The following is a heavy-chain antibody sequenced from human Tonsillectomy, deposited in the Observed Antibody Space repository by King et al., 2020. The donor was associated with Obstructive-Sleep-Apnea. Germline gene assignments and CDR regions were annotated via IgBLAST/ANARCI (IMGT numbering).Heavy chain of an antibody. D-gene: IGHD3-3*01. V-gene: IGHV3-64D*06. J-gene: IGHJ3*02. CDR2: ISSNGGST. CDR3: VKVYYDFWSGPDAFDI. CDR1: GFTFSSYA. Sequence: VQLVESGGGLVQPGGSLRLSCSASGFTFSSYAMHWVRQAPGKGLKYVSAISSNGGSTYYADSVKGRFTISRDNSKNTLYLQMSSLRAEDTAVYYCVKVYYDFWSGPDAFDIWGQGTMVTVSS.